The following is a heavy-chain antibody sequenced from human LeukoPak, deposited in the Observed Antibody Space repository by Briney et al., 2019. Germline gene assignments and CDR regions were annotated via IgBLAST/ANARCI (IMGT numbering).Heavy chain of an antibody. CDR3: ARDEARYSSGYYPNWFDP. CDR1: GGTFSFYA. J-gene: IGHJ5*02. V-gene: IGHV1-69*04. D-gene: IGHD3-22*01. Sequence: GASVKVSCKASGGTFSFYAINWVRQAPGQGLEWMGRIIPIPGMANYAQKFQGRVTITADSSTSTAYMEVSSLRSDDTAVYYCARDEARYSSGYYPNWFDPWGQGTLVTVSS. CDR2: IIPIPGMA.